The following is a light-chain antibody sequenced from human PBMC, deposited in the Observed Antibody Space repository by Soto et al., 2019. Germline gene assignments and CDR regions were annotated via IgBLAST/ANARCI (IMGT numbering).Light chain of an antibody. V-gene: IGKV3-20*01. CDR1: QSVSSN. Sequence: EIVMTQSPATLSVSPGERATLSCRASQSVSSNLAWYQHKPGQAPRLLIYDASSRATGIPDRFSGSGSGTDFTLTISRLEPADSAVYYCQQYANSRTFGQGTKVDIK. J-gene: IGKJ1*01. CDR2: DAS. CDR3: QQYANSRT.